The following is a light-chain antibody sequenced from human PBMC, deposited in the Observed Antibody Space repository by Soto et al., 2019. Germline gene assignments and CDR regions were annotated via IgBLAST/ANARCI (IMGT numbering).Light chain of an antibody. Sequence: EIVLTQSPATLSVSPGERATLSCSASQSVGHNFAWYQQKPGQAPRLLIFATSTRATGVPARFSGSGSGTAFTLTISSLQSEDVAVYYCRQYGDWPLTFGGGAKVEIE. CDR2: ATS. CDR3: RQYGDWPLT. J-gene: IGKJ4*01. V-gene: IGKV3-15*01. CDR1: QSVGHN.